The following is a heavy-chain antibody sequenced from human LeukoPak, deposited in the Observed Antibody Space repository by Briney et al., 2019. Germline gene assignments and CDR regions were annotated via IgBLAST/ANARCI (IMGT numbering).Heavy chain of an antibody. Sequence: GGSLRLSCAASGFTFRNYEMNWVRQAPGKGLEWVSYISDSGSTIYYVDSVKGRFTISRDNAKNSLYLQVNSLRAEDTAIYYSASDSQIAAAAHWGQGTLVIVSS. V-gene: IGHV3-48*03. J-gene: IGHJ4*02. D-gene: IGHD6-13*01. CDR1: GFTFRNYE. CDR2: ISDSGSTI. CDR3: ASDSQIAAAAH.